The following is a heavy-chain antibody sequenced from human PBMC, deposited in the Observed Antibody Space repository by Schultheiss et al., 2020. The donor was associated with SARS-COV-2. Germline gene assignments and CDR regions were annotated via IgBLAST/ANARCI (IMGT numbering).Heavy chain of an antibody. V-gene: IGHV4-4*02. Sequence: SETLSLTCAVSGGSISSSNWWSWVRQPPGKGLEWIGEINHSGSTNYNPSLKSRVTISVDTSKNQFSLKLSSVTAADTAVYYCARLREGLRFLEWLSYFDYWGQGTLVTVSS. D-gene: IGHD3-3*01. CDR1: GGSISSSNW. J-gene: IGHJ4*02. CDR3: ARLREGLRFLEWLSYFDY. CDR2: INHSGST.